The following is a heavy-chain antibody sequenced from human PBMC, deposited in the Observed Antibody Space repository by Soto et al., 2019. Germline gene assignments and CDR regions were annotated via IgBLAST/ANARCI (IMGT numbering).Heavy chain of an antibody. D-gene: IGHD6-6*01. J-gene: IGHJ3*02. CDR1: GYTFTSYD. Sequence: QVQLVQSGAEVKKPGASVKVSCKASGYTFTSYDINWVRQATGQGLEWMGWMNPNSGNTGYAQKFQGRVTMTRNTYLSTADMELSSLRSEDTAVYYCARDRQLDLFDRYAFDIWGQGTMVTVSS. CDR3: ARDRQLDLFDRYAFDI. CDR2: MNPNSGNT. V-gene: IGHV1-8*01.